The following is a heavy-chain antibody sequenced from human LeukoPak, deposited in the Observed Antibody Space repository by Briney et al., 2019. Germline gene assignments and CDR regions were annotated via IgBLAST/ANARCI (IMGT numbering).Heavy chain of an antibody. Sequence: SETLSLTCAVSGDSFSNTNWWSWVRQPPGKGLEWIGEVSHGGDTNYNPSLKSRVTISVDKSNRRFSLNLSPVTAADTAVYFCAKGNSGPTWFDPWGQGTLVTVSS. CDR1: GDSFSNTNW. J-gene: IGHJ5*02. CDR3: AKGNSGPTWFDP. V-gene: IGHV4-4*02. D-gene: IGHD3-10*01. CDR2: VSHGGDT.